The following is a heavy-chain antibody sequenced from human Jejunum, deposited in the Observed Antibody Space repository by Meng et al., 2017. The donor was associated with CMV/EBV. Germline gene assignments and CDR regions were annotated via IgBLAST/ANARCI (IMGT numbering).Heavy chain of an antibody. CDR1: GGSVNNYA. CDR2: IIAIFKTP. D-gene: IGHD5-24*01. Sequence: QVELMKSGAEVKEPGSSMKGSCKSSGGSVNNYAFNWVRQAPGQGLEWMGGIIAIFKTPNYAQKFQGRLTITADESTGTSYMELTSLTSEDTAVYYCARGFLNGYQPFDYWGQGTLVTVSS. J-gene: IGHJ4*02. CDR3: ARGFLNGYQPFDY. V-gene: IGHV1-69*12.